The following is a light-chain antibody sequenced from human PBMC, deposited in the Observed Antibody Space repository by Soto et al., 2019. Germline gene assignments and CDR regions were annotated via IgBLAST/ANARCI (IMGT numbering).Light chain of an antibody. CDR1: QSISSW. CDR2: KAS. V-gene: IGKV1-5*03. J-gene: IGKJ4*01. Sequence: DIQMTQSPSTLSASVGDRVTITCRASQSISSWLAWYQQKPGKAPKLLIYKASSLESGVPSRFSGSGFGTEFTLTISSLQSDDFATYYCQQYNSYPVTLGGGTKVEIK. CDR3: QQYNSYPVT.